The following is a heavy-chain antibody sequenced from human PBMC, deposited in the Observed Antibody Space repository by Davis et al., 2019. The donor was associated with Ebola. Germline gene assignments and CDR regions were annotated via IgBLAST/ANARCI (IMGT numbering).Heavy chain of an antibody. CDR2: ISSSGSTI. CDR1: GFTFNYYA. Sequence: GESLKISCAASGFTFNYYAMNWVRQAPGKGLEWVSYISSSGSTIYYADSVKGRFTISRDNSKNTLYLQMNSLRAEDTAVYYCARDPYDSSGYYLNMAFDIWGQGTMVTVSS. V-gene: IGHV3-48*01. D-gene: IGHD3-22*01. CDR3: ARDPYDSSGYYLNMAFDI. J-gene: IGHJ3*02.